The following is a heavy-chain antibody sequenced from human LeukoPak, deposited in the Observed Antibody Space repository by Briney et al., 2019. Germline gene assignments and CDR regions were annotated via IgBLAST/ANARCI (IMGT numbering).Heavy chain of an antibody. CDR3: ARDLPDYFMDILTGYFSDAFDI. CDR2: INHRGST. J-gene: IGHJ3*02. V-gene: IGHV4-34*01. D-gene: IGHD3-9*01. CDR1: GGSFSGYH. Sequence: PSETLSLTCVVYGGSFSGYHWSWIRQSPGKGLEWIGEINHRGSTNYNPSLKSRVTISVDTSKNQFSLKLSSVTAADTAVYYCARDLPDYFMDILTGYFSDAFDIWGQGTMVTVSS.